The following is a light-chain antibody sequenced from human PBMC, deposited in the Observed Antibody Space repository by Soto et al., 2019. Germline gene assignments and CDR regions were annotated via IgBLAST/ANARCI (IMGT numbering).Light chain of an antibody. CDR1: QSLLHANGNTY. V-gene: IGKV2-28*01. CDR3: MQTLQSPMYT. Sequence: DIVMTQFPLSLPVSPGESASISCTSSQSLLHANGNTYLDWYRQKPGQSPQLLIYLASNRSSGVPDRFSGSGSGTEFTLKIDRVEADDVAVYYCMQTLQSPMYTFGQGTRLEFK. CDR2: LAS. J-gene: IGKJ2*01.